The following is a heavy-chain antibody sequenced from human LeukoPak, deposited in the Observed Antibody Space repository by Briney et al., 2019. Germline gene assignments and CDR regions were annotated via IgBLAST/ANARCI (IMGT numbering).Heavy chain of an antibody. CDR2: VSSDGINT. Sequence: GGSLRLSCSASGFTFSNFAMSWVRQAPGKGLEWVSAVSSDGINTYYTDSLKGRFTISRDNSKNTVFLQMNSLRAEDTAVYYCAKSDTPWGSWYYFDYWGQGTLVTVSS. CDR3: AKSDTPWGSWYYFDY. V-gene: IGHV3-23*01. J-gene: IGHJ4*02. CDR1: GFTFSNFA. D-gene: IGHD6-13*01.